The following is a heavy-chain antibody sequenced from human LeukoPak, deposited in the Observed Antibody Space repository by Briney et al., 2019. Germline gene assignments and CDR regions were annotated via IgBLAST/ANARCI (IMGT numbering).Heavy chain of an antibody. D-gene: IGHD3-9*01. J-gene: IGHJ4*02. Sequence: GGSLRLTCAASALTFSSYGMHWVRQAPDKGLDWVAFIRHDGSNKYYADSVKGRFTISRDNSKNTLYLQMNSLRAEDTAMYYCAKAVLTGYYAGFDYWGQGTLVTVSS. CDR2: IRHDGSNK. V-gene: IGHV3-30*02. CDR1: ALTFSSYG. CDR3: AKAVLTGYYAGFDY.